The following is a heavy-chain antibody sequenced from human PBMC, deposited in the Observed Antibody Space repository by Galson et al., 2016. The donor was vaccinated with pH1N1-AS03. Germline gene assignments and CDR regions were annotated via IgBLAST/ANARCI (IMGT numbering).Heavy chain of an antibody. CDR1: GFTVSSGY. V-gene: IGHV3-66*02. Sequence: SLRLSCAATGFTVSSGYHMSWVRQAPGKGLEWVSVIHPGGDTYNADSVKGRFTISRDNFENMVYLQMHSLRPEDTAVYYCAGDEGFANGINVWGQGTTATVSS. D-gene: IGHD3-3*01. CDR2: IHPGGDT. J-gene: IGHJ6*02. CDR3: AGDEGFANGINV.